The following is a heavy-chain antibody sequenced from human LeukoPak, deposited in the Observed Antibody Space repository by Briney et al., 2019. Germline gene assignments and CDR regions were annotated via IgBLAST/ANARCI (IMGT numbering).Heavy chain of an antibody. CDR3: ASQRSIAVSQSYFDY. D-gene: IGHD6-19*01. J-gene: IGHJ4*02. CDR2: ISGSGGST. V-gene: IGHV3-23*01. Sequence: PGESLRLSCAASGFTFSSYAMSWVRQAPGKGLEWVSTISGSGGSTYYADSVKGRFTISRDTSKNTLYLQMNSLRAEDTAVYYCASQRSIAVSQSYFDYWGQGTLVTVSS. CDR1: GFTFSSYA.